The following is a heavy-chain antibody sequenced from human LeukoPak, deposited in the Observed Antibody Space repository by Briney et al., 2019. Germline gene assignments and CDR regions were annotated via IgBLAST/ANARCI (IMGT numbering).Heavy chain of an antibody. J-gene: IGHJ4*02. CDR1: GLTFTRYG. CDR3: ARDSYCSGGSCYGYFDY. Sequence: GGTLRLSCAVSGLTFTRYGMTWVRQAPGKGLEWVSIISARGDTTYYADSVKGRFTVSRDNSKNTLYLQMNSLRAEDTAVYYCARDSYCSGGSCYGYFDYWGQGTLVTVSS. D-gene: IGHD2-15*01. CDR2: ISARGDTT. V-gene: IGHV3-23*01.